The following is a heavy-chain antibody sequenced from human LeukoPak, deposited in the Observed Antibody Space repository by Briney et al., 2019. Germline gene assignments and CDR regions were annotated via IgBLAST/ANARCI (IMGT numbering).Heavy chain of an antibody. CDR1: GYSFVSYW. J-gene: IGHJ4*02. V-gene: IGHV5-51*01. D-gene: IGHD2-8*01. Sequence: GESLKISRKGSGYSFVSYWVGWVRQMPGKGLEWMGIIYPGDSDARYSPSFQGQVTISADKSISTAYLQLSSLKAPDSALYYCARQDGYANYYFDYWGQGTLVTVSS. CDR3: ARQDGYANYYFDY. CDR2: IYPGDSDA.